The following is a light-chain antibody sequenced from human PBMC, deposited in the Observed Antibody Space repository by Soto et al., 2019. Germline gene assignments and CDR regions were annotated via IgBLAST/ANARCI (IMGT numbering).Light chain of an antibody. CDR2: GNR. V-gene: IGLV1-40*01. Sequence: QPVLTQPPSVSGAPGQRVTISCTGSSSNIGAGYDVHWYQQLPGTVPKLLIYGNRNRPSGVPDRFSGSKSGTSASLAITGLQAEDEADYYCQSFDSSLSGPWVFGGGTKLTVL. CDR1: SSNIGAGYD. J-gene: IGLJ3*02. CDR3: QSFDSSLSGPWV.